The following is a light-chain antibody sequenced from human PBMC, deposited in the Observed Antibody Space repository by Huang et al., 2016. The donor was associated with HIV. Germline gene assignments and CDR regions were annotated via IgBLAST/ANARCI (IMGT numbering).Light chain of an antibody. J-gene: IGKJ5*01. CDR2: GAS. CDR3: QQYGSTIT. Sequence: EIVLKQPPGTLSLSPGERATLSCRASQRSSSSDLAWYQKKHGRTPRLPVYGASSRATGVPDRFSGSGSGTDFILTISRLEPEDFAIYYCQQYGSTITFGQGTRLGIK. CDR1: QRSSSSD. V-gene: IGKV3-20*01.